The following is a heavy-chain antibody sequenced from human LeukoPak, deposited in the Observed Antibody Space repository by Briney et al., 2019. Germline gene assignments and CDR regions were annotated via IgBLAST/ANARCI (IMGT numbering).Heavy chain of an antibody. CDR3: ARSVRYSSSRYPVSVDY. D-gene: IGHD6-13*01. V-gene: IGHV5-51*01. CDR1: GYGFTSYW. J-gene: IGHJ4*02. CDR2: IYPGDSDT. Sequence: GESLKISCKGSGYGFTSYWIGWVRQMPGKGLEWMGIIYPGDSDTRYSPSFQGQVTISADKSISTAYLQWSSLKASDTAMYYCARSVRYSSSRYPVSVDYWGQGTLVTVSS.